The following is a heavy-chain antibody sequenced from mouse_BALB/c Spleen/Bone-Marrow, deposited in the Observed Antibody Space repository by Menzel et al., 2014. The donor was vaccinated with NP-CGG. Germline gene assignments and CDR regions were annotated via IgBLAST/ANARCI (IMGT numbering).Heavy chain of an antibody. J-gene: IGHJ3*01. CDR1: GFNIKDTY. V-gene: IGHV14-3*02. Sequence: EVKLQESGAELVKPGAPVKLSCTASGFNIKDTYMHWVKQRPEQGLEWIGRIDPANGNTKYDPKFQGKATITADTSSNTAYLQLSSLTSEDTAVYYCARNYGYGKSFAYGGQGTLVTVSA. D-gene: IGHD2-2*01. CDR2: IDPANGNT. CDR3: ARNYGYGKSFAY.